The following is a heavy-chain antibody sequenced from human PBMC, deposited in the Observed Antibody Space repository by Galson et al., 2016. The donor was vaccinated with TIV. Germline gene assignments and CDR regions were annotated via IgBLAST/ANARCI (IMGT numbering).Heavy chain of an antibody. D-gene: IGHD6-19*01. CDR2: ISGYNGNA. CDR1: GYFFNSYG. CDR3: VRKAGRGWYDY. Sequence: SVKVSCKASGYFFNSYGLTWLRQAPGQGLEWMGLISGYNGNANYAQKFQGRVTMTTDTSTSTSYLEVRNLRSDDTAIYFCVRKAGRGWYDYWGQGTLVTVSS. V-gene: IGHV1-18*01. J-gene: IGHJ4*02.